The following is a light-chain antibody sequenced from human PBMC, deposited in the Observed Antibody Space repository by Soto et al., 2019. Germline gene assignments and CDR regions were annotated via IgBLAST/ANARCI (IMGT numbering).Light chain of an antibody. CDR3: QHYGDSSWT. V-gene: IGKV3-20*01. CDR1: RSVSDTL. CDR2: GTS. Sequence: EIVLTQSPGTLSLSPGERATLSCRADRSVSDTLLTWFQQKPGQAPRLLIFGTSNRAPGIPDRFSGSGSGTDLTLTISRLEPDDFAVYYCQHYGDSSWTFGQGNKAEI. J-gene: IGKJ1*01.